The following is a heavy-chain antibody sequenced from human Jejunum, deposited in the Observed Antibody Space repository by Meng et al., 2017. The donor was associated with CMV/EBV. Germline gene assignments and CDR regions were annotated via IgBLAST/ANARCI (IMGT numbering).Heavy chain of an antibody. J-gene: IGHJ5*02. Sequence: SGDYYWTWIRQPPGKGLEWIGFIKYNWRTYYNPSLKSRVTISIDTSKNQFSLRLSSVTAADAAVYYCARTQDCSSTSCYTGFDPWGQGTLVTVSS. CDR1: SGDYY. CDR2: IKYNWRT. D-gene: IGHD2-2*01. V-gene: IGHV4-30-4*08. CDR3: ARTQDCSSTSCYTGFDP.